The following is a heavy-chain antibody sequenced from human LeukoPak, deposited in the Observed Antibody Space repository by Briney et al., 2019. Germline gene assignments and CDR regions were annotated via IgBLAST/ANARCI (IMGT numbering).Heavy chain of an antibody. CDR1: GGSISSGGYS. CDR2: IYHSGST. D-gene: IGHD5-18*01. Sequence: SQTLSLTCAVSGGSISSGGYSWSWIRQPPGKGLEWIRYIYHSGSTYYNPSLKSRVTISVDRSKNQFSLKLSSVTAADTAVYYCARQYSYGTFDYWGQGTLVTVSS. V-gene: IGHV4-30-2*01. CDR3: ARQYSYGTFDY. J-gene: IGHJ4*02.